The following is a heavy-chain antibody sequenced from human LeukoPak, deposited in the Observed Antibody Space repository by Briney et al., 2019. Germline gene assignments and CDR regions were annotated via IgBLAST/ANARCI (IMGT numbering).Heavy chain of an antibody. J-gene: IGHJ4*02. CDR3: TRGERLGGDY. CDR2: ISKSGGA. D-gene: IGHD1-26*01. V-gene: IGHV4-59*01. CDR1: GGSIGAYY. Sequence: SETLSLTCTVSGGSIGAYYWSWIRQPPGKGLEWIGYISKSGGANYNPSLKSRVTISLDTSKNQFSLRLTSVTAADTAVYYCTRGERLGGDYWGQGTLVAVFS.